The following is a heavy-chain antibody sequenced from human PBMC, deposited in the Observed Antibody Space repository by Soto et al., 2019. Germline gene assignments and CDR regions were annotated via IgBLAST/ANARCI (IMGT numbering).Heavy chain of an antibody. CDR2: ISAYNGNT. CDR3: ARDSPYARPGGYYYGMAV. J-gene: IGHJ6*02. V-gene: IGHV1-18*01. CDR1: GYTFTSYG. D-gene: IGHD3-10*02. Sequence: QVQLVQSGAEVKKPGASVKVSCKASGYTFTSYGISWVRQAPGQGLEWMGWISAYNGNTNYAQKLQGRVTMTTDTSASTADRELRSLRLGDTAVYYCARDSPYARPGGYYYGMAVWGQGTTVTVSS.